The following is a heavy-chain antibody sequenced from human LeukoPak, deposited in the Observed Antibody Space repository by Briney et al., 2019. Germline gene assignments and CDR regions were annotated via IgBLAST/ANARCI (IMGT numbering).Heavy chain of an antibody. J-gene: IGHJ3*02. D-gene: IGHD3-22*01. CDR2: IYYSGST. CDR3: ARGGTYYYDSSGQSI. CDR1: GGSINYYY. V-gene: IGHV4-59*12. Sequence: SETLSLTCTVSGGSINYYYWSWIRQPPGKGLECIGYIYYSGSTNYNPSLKSRVTISVDTSRNQFSLKLSSVTAADTAVYYCARGGTYYYDSSGQSIWGQGTMVTVSS.